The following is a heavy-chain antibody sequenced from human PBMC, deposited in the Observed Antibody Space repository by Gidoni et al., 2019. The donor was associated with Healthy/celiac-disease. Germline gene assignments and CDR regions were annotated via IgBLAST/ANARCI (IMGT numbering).Heavy chain of an antibody. Sequence: EVQLVESGGGLVQPGRSLRLSCAASGFIFDDYAMHWVRQAPGKGLGGVSGISLNSGSIGYADSVEGRFTISRDNAKNSLFLQMKSLRAEDPALYYCAKALPVGGWGGWFDPWGQGTLVTVSS. CDR3: AKALPVGGWGGWFDP. CDR1: GFIFDDYA. D-gene: IGHD3-16*01. J-gene: IGHJ5*02. V-gene: IGHV3-9*01. CDR2: ISLNSGSI.